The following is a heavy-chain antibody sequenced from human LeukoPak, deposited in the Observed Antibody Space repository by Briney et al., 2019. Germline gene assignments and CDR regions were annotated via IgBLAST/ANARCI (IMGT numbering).Heavy chain of an antibody. V-gene: IGHV3-20*04. CDR2: ITWSGAAT. J-gene: IGHJ6*02. Sequence: GGSLRLSCAASGYTFNDYGVSWVRQAPTKGLEWISGITWSGAATAYADSVKGRFTISRDNAKNSLFLEMNSLIAEDTALYYCARGFRDGPLYGMDVWGQGTTVTVSS. CDR1: GYTFNDYG. D-gene: IGHD2-21*01. CDR3: ARGFRDGPLYGMDV.